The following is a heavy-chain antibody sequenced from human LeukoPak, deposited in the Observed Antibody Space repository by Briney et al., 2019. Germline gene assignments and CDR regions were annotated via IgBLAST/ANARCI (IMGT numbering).Heavy chain of an antibody. V-gene: IGHV2-5*01. CDR2: IYWNDDK. CDR3: AHAAIHYYYMDV. J-gene: IGHJ6*03. CDR1: GFSLSTDTVG. Sequence: SGPTLVNPTQTLTLTCTFSGFSLSTDTVGVGWIRQPPGKALEWLALIYWNDDKRYSPSLKSRLTISKDTSKNQVVLTMANMDPVDTGTYYCAHAAIHYYYMDVWGKGTTVTISS.